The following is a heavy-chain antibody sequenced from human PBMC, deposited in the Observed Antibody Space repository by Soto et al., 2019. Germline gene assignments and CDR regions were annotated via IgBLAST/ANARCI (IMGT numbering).Heavy chain of an antibody. V-gene: IGHV3-23*01. Sequence: EVQLLESGGGVVQPGGSLRLSCAGSGFTFSNYAMSWVRQAPGKGLEWVSAISGRGGSRYYADSVKGRFTISRDNSENTLYLQMDSLRAEDTAIYYGAKDPLEHPQTNDYWGQGTLVTVSS. J-gene: IGHJ4*02. CDR3: AKDPLEHPQTNDY. D-gene: IGHD2-21*01. CDR2: ISGRGGSR. CDR1: GFTFSNYA.